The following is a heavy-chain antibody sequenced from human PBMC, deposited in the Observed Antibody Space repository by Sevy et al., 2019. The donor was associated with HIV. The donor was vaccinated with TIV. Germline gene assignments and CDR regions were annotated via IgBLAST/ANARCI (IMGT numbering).Heavy chain of an antibody. V-gene: IGHV3-7*01. D-gene: IGHD6-19*01. CDR1: GFTFSNYW. CDR2: IKQDGSEK. CDR3: ARDASVAAYYFDF. J-gene: IGHJ4*02. Sequence: GGSLRLSCAASGFTFSNYWMTWVRQAPGKGLEWVANIKQDGSEKYYVDSVKGRFTISRDNAKNSLYLQMNSLRVEDTAVYYCARDASVAAYYFDFWGQGTLVTVSS.